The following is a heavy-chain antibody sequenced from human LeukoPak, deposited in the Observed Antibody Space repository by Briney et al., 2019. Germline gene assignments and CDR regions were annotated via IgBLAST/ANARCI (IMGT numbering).Heavy chain of an antibody. CDR2: IWYEGSIK. D-gene: IGHD3-16*01. V-gene: IGHV3-33*01. CDR1: GFTFSGYG. J-gene: IGHJ6*02. Sequence: GGSLRLSCAASGFTFSGYGMHWVRQAPGKGLEWVAVIWYEGSIKYYADSVKGRFTISRDNSNDTVYLQMNSLRAEDTAVYYCARDFNSYEGMDVWGQGTTVTVSS. CDR3: ARDFNSYEGMDV.